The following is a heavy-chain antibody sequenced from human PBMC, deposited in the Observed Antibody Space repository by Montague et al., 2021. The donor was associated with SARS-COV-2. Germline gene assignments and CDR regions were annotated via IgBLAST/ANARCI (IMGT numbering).Heavy chain of an antibody. CDR2: IDWDDDK. J-gene: IGHJ4*02. D-gene: IGHD3-9*01. CDR1: GFSLSTSGMR. CDR3: ARSYYDILTAYYTPFDY. V-gene: IGHV2-70*04. Sequence: PALVKPTQTLPLTCTFSGFSLSTSGMRSSWIRQPPGKALEWLARIDWDDDKFYSTSLKTRLTISKDTSKNQVALTMTNMDPVDTATYYCARSYYDILTAYYTPFDYWGQGTLVTVSS.